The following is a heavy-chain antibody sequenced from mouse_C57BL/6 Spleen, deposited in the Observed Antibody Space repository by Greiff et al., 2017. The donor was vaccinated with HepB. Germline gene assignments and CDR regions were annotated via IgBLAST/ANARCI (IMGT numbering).Heavy chain of an antibody. V-gene: IGHV5-6*01. CDR3: ARPPSYGNSYAMDY. CDR2: ISSGGSYT. CDR1: GFTFSSYG. D-gene: IGHD2-1*01. Sequence: EVQVVESGGDLVKPGGSLKLSCAASGFTFSSYGMSWVRQTPDKRLEWVATISSGGSYTYYPDSVKGRFTISRDNAKNTLYLQMSSLKSEDTAMYYCARPPSYGNSYAMDYWGQGTSVTVSS. J-gene: IGHJ4*01.